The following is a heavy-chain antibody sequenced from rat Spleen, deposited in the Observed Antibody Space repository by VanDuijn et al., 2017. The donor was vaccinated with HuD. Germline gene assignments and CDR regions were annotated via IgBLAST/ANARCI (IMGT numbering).Heavy chain of an antibody. V-gene: IGHV2-1*01. Sequence: QVQLKESGPGLVQPSRTLSLICTVSGFSLISHSVHWVRQPPGKGLEWMGGIWGDGSTDYNSVLKSRLSISRDTSKSQVFLKMNSLQTEDTATYYCARDSTYPWGYFDFWGPGTMVTMSS. D-gene: IGHD1-9*01. CDR3: ARDSTYPWGYFDF. J-gene: IGHJ1*01. CDR2: IWGDGST. CDR1: GFSLISHS.